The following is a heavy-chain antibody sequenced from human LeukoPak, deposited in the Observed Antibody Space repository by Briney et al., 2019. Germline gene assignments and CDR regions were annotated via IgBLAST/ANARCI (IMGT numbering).Heavy chain of an antibody. J-gene: IGHJ4*02. CDR2: INQISDYI. CDR3: ARDLNFYGSGRGVDY. CDR1: GFTFSSYS. D-gene: IGHD3-10*01. V-gene: IGHV3-21*01. Sequence: WGSLRLSCAASGFTFSSYSMNWDRQAPGQGLDLVSSINQISDYIHYADSVRGRFTISRDNAKNSLYLQMSSLRAEDTAMYYCARDLNFYGSGRGVDYWSQGTLVTVSS.